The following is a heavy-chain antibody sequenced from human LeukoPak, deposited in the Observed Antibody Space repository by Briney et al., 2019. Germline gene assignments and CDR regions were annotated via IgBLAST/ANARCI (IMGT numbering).Heavy chain of an antibody. Sequence: GASVKVSCKASGGTFSSYVINWVRQAPGQGLKWMGGIIPIFGTANYAQKFQGRVTITADKSTSTAYMELSSLRSEDTAVYYCAMGVGAPEDLAVAADFDYWGQGTLVTISS. D-gene: IGHD6-19*01. CDR1: GGTFSSYV. CDR2: IIPIFGTA. CDR3: AMGVGAPEDLAVAADFDY. J-gene: IGHJ4*02. V-gene: IGHV1-69*06.